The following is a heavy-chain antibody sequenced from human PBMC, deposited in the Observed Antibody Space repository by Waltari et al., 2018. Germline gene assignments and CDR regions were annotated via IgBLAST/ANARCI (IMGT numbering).Heavy chain of an antibody. CDR3: ARQKAAAGMNYFDY. J-gene: IGHJ4*02. CDR2: INHSGST. Sequence: QVQLQQWGAGLLKPSETLSLTCAVYGGSFSGYYWSWIRQPPGKGLEWIGEINHSGSTNYNPSLKSRVTISVDTSKNQFSLKLSSVTAADTAVYYCARQKAAAGMNYFDYWGQGTLVTVSS. V-gene: IGHV4-34*01. D-gene: IGHD6-13*01. CDR1: GGSFSGYY.